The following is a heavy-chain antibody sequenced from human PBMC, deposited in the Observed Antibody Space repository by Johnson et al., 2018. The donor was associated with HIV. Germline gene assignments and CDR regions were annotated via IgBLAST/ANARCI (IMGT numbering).Heavy chain of an antibody. D-gene: IGHD1-26*01. CDR3: ARVRERWELLLSDGSDI. Sequence: VQLVESGGGLVQPGGSLRLSCAASGFTFSSYWMSWVRQAPGKGLEWVANIKQDGSEKYYVDSVKGRFTISRDNARNSLYLQMYSLRAEDTALYYCARVRERWELLLSDGSDIWGQGTMVTLSS. J-gene: IGHJ3*02. CDR1: GFTFSSYW. V-gene: IGHV3-7*02. CDR2: IKQDGSEK.